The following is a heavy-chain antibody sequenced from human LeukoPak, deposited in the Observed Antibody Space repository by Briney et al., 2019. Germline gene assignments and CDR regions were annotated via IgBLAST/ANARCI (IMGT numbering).Heavy chain of an antibody. CDR1: EFTFSSYW. Sequence: GGSLRLSCAASEFTFSSYWMSWVRQAPGKGLEWVANIKQDGSEKYYVDSVKGRFTISRDNAKNSLYLQMNSLRVEDTAVYYCARDIHSVAFDIWGQGTMVTVSS. V-gene: IGHV3-7*01. CDR3: ARDIHSVAFDI. CDR2: IKQDGSEK. J-gene: IGHJ3*02.